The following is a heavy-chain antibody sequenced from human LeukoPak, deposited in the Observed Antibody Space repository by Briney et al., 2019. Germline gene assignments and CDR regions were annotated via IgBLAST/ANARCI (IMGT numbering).Heavy chain of an antibody. V-gene: IGHV3-7*03. CDR1: GFTFSSYW. D-gene: IGHD6-19*01. CDR2: IKQDGSEK. Sequence: GGSLRLSCAASGFTFSSYWMTWVRQAPGKGLEWVANIKQDGSEKYYVDSVKGRFTISRDNAKNSLYLQMNSLRAEDTAVYYCAREFRVAGTLCYFDYWGQGTLVTVSS. J-gene: IGHJ4*02. CDR3: AREFRVAGTLCYFDY.